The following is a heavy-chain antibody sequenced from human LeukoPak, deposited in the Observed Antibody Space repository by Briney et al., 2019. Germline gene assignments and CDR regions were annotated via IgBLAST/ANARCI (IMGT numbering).Heavy chain of an antibody. Sequence: PGGSLRLSCAASGFTFSSYSMNWVRQAPGKGLEWVSSISSSSSYIYYADSVKGRFTISRDNAKNSLYLQMNSLRAEDTAVYYCARDRAFSTSWDFDYWGQGTLVTVSS. CDR3: ARDRAFSTSWDFDY. V-gene: IGHV3-21*01. CDR2: ISSSSSYI. J-gene: IGHJ4*02. D-gene: IGHD2-2*01. CDR1: GFTFSSYS.